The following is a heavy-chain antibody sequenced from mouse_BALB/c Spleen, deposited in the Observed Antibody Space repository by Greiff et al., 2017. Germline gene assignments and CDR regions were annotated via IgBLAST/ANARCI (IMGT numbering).Heavy chain of an antibody. CDR1: GFDFSRYW. V-gene: IGHV4-1*02. J-gene: IGHJ4*01. Sequence: EVQLQQSGGGLVQPGGSLKLSCAASGFDFSRYWMSWVRQAPGKGLEWIGEINPDSSTINYTPSLKDKFIISRDNAKNTLYLQMSKVRSEDTALYYCARRLWNYYAMDYWGQGTSVTVSS. D-gene: IGHD1-1*02. CDR2: INPDSSTI. CDR3: ARRLWNYYAMDY.